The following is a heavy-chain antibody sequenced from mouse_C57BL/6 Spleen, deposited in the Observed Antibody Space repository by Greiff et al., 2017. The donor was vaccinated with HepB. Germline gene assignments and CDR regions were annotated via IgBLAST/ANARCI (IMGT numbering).Heavy chain of an antibody. CDR3: ARSDYFDY. Sequence: VKLQESGPELVKPGASVKISCKASGYAFSSSWMNWVKQRPGKGLEWIGRIYPGDGDTKYNGQFKGKATLTADKSYSTAYSQLSSLTSEDSAVYFCARSDYFDYWGQGTTLTVSS. CDR1: GYAFSSSW. V-gene: IGHV1-82*01. J-gene: IGHJ2*01. CDR2: IYPGDGDT.